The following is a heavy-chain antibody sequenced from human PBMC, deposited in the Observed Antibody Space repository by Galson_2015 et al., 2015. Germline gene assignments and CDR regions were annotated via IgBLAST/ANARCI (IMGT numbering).Heavy chain of an antibody. J-gene: IGHJ3*02. D-gene: IGHD2-15*01. V-gene: IGHV3-30-3*01. CDR2: ISYDGSNK. Sequence: SLRLSCAASGFTFSSYAMHWVRQAPGKGLEWVAVISYDGSNKYYADSVKGRFTISRDNSKNTLYLQMNSLRAEDTAVYYCARHGDIVVVVAAVSAFDIWGQGTMVTVSS. CDR1: GFTFSSYA. CDR3: ARHGDIVVVVAAVSAFDI.